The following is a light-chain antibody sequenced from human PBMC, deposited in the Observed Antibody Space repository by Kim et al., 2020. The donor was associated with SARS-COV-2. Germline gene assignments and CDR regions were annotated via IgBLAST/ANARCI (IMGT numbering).Light chain of an antibody. Sequence: DIQMTQSPSSVSASVGDRVTITCRASQGISTRLAWYQHKLVKAPKLLIYAASSLQSGAPARFSGSGSGTDFTLTVSSLQPEDSATYYCQQTNNFPPTFGQGTRLEI. V-gene: IGKV1D-12*01. CDR2: AAS. J-gene: IGKJ5*01. CDR3: QQTNNFPPT. CDR1: QGISTR.